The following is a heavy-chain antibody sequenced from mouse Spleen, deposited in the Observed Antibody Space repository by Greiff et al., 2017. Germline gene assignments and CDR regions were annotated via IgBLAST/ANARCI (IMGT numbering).Heavy chain of an antibody. CDR1: GFTFSDYY. D-gene: IGHD1-2*01. J-gene: IGHJ3*01. Sequence: EVKLMESGGGLVKPGGSLKLSCAASGFTFSDYYMYWVRQTPEKRLEWVATISDGGSYTYYPDSVKGRFTISRDNAKNNLYLQMSSLKSEDTAMYYCARDERDYGPWFAYWGQGTLVTVSA. CDR3: ARDERDYGPWFAY. CDR2: ISDGGSYT. V-gene: IGHV5-4*02.